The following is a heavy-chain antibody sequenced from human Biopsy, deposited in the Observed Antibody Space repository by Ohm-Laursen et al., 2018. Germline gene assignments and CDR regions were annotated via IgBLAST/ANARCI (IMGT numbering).Heavy chain of an antibody. CDR1: GGSFSGYD. CDR3: ARGPYGDNAGAFDV. Sequence: SETLSLICAVDGGSFSGYDWTWIRQPPGKGLEWVGEFSHTGTTIYNPSLKSRLTISVDKSKNHFSLRLTSVTAADTATYFCARGPYGDNAGAFDVWGQGTVVTVSS. J-gene: IGHJ3*01. CDR2: FSHTGTT. V-gene: IGHV4-34*01. D-gene: IGHD4/OR15-4a*01.